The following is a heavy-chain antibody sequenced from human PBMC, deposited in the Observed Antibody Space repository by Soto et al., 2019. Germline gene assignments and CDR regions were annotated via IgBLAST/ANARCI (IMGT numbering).Heavy chain of an antibody. CDR3: AGAVGRRTVPDH. Sequence: QVHLQESGPGLVKPSGTLSLICVVSGDSLKTDHLWTWVRQPPGNVLEWIGEIYDVGDTNYNPSLESRLTLSVDKSKRQFSLRMTSVTAAETATYYCAGAVGRRTVPDHWGQGTLVTVSS. D-gene: IGHD1-1*01. CDR1: GDSLKTDHL. V-gene: IGHV4-4*02. CDR2: IYDVGDT. J-gene: IGHJ4*02.